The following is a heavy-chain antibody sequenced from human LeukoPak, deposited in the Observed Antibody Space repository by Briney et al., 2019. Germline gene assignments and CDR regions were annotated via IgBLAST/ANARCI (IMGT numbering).Heavy chain of an antibody. Sequence: ASVKVSCKASGYTFTSYFMHWMRQAPGQGLEWMGIINPSGGSTTYAQRFQGRVTLTTDTSTSTAYMELRSLRSDDTAVYYCARHVPKTYYYDSSGFFFDYWGQGTLVTVSS. J-gene: IGHJ4*02. D-gene: IGHD3-22*01. CDR3: ARHVPKTYYYDSSGFFFDY. CDR1: GYTFTSYF. V-gene: IGHV1-46*01. CDR2: INPSGGST.